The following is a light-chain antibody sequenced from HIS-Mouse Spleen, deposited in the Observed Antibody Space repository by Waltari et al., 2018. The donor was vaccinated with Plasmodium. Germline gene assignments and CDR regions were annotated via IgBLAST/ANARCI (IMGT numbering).Light chain of an antibody. J-gene: IGLJ3*02. V-gene: IGLV3-10*01. CDR1: ALPKKY. CDR2: EDS. CDR3: YSTDSSGNHRV. Sequence: SYELTQPPSVSVSPGQTARITCSGDALPKKYAYWYQQKSGQAPLLVIYEDSKRPSGIAGRVSGSSSGTMATVTISGAQVEDEADYYCYSTDSSGNHRVFGGGTKLTVL.